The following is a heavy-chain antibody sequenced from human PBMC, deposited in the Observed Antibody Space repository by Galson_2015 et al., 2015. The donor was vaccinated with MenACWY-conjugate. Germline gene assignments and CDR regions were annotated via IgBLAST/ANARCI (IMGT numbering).Heavy chain of an antibody. CDR3: AARLLHSGSMDV. V-gene: IGHV3-74*01. CDR2: INSDGSST. Sequence: SLRLSCAASGFTFSSYWMHWVRQAPGKGLVWVSRINSDGSSTSYADSVKGRFTISRDNAKNTLYLQMNSLRAEDTAVYYCAARLLHSGSMDVWGQGTTVTFSS. D-gene: IGHD3-10*01. J-gene: IGHJ6*02. CDR1: GFTFSSYW.